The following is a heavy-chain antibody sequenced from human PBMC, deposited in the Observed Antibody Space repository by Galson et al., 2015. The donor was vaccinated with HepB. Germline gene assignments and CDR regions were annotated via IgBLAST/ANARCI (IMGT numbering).Heavy chain of an antibody. CDR1: GFTFSSYS. CDR3: ARVGRMSSSWITPFGY. D-gene: IGHD6-13*01. Sequence: SLRLSCAASGFTFSSYSMNWVRQAPGKGLEWVSYISSSSTIYYADSVKGRFTISRDNAKNSLYLQMNSLRAEDTAVYYCARVGRMSSSWITPFGYWGQGTLVTVSS. CDR2: ISSSSTI. J-gene: IGHJ4*02. V-gene: IGHV3-48*04.